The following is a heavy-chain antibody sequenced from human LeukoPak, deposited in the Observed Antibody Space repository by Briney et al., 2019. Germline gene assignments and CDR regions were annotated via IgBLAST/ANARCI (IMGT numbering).Heavy chain of an antibody. V-gene: IGHV3-7*01. D-gene: IGHD2-21*02. J-gene: IGHJ4*02. Sequence: VANIKPDGSGQYYVDSLKVRFTISRDNAKNSLYLQMNSLTAEDTAVYYCARAGHYYFDYWGQGTLVTVSS. CDR3: ARAGHYYFDY. CDR2: IKPDGSGQ.